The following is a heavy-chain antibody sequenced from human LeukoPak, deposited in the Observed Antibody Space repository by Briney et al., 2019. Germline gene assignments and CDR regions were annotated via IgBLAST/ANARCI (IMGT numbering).Heavy chain of an antibody. CDR2: IYPGDSDT. J-gene: IGHJ4*02. Sequence: GESLKISCKGSGYSFTSYWIGWVRQMPGKGLEWMVIIYPGDSDTRYSPSFQGQVTISADKSISTAYLQWSSLKASDTAMYYCARAKPTPSYCSGGSCYSVFDYWGQGTLVTVSS. D-gene: IGHD2-15*01. CDR1: GYSFTSYW. V-gene: IGHV5-51*01. CDR3: ARAKPTPSYCSGGSCYSVFDY.